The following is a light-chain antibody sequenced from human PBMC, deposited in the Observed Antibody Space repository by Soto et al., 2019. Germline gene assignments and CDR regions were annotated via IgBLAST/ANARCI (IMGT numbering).Light chain of an antibody. V-gene: IGKV1-5*01. CDR2: DAS. CDR3: QQYMSYS. CDR1: QSISSW. J-gene: IGKJ1*01. Sequence: DIQMTQSPSTLSGSVGDRVTITCRASQSISSWLAWYQQKPGKAPKLLIYDASSLESGVPSRFSGSGSGTEFTLTISSLQPDDFATYYCQQYMSYSFGQGTK.